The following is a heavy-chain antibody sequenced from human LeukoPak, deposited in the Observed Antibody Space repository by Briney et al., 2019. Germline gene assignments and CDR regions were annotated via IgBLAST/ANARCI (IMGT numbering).Heavy chain of an antibody. J-gene: IGHJ3*02. D-gene: IGHD2-2*01. CDR3: ARVGFGYCSSTSCYGVAFDI. Sequence: SETLSLTCTVSGDSISSYYWSWIRQPAGKGLECIGRIYTSGSTNYNPSLKSRVTMSVDTSKNQFSLKLSSVTAADTAVYYCARVGFGYCSSTSCYGVAFDIWGQGTMVTVSS. CDR2: IYTSGST. CDR1: GDSISSYY. V-gene: IGHV4-4*07.